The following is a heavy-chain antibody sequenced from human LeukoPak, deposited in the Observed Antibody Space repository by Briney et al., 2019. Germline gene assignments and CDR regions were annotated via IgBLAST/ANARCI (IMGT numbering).Heavy chain of an antibody. CDR3: ARDVPDYYGSGSYYYGMDV. V-gene: IGHV1-69*13. CDR1: GGTFSSYA. CDR2: IIPIFGTA. Sequence: GASVTVSCTASGGTFSSYAISWVRQAPGQGLEWMGGIIPIFGTANYAQKFQGRVTITADESTSTAYMELSSLRSEDTAVYYCARDVPDYYGSGSYYYGMDVWGQGTTVTVSS. D-gene: IGHD3-10*01. J-gene: IGHJ6*02.